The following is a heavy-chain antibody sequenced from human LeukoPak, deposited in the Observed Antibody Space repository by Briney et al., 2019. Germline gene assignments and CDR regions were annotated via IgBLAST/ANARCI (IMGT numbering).Heavy chain of an antibody. CDR2: ISAYNGNT. Sequence: ASVKVSCKASGYTFTSYGISWVRQAPGQGLEWMGWISAYNGNTNYAQKLQGRVTMTTDTSTSTAYMELRSLRSDDTAVYYCARVRAASRSGYDFWSGYGYWGQGTLVTVSS. CDR1: GYTFTSYG. J-gene: IGHJ4*02. CDR3: ARVRAASRSGYDFWSGYGY. D-gene: IGHD3-3*01. V-gene: IGHV1-18*01.